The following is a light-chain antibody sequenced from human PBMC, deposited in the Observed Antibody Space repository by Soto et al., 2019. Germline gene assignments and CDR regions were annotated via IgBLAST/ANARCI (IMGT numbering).Light chain of an antibody. J-gene: IGLJ3*02. CDR3: LLSYSEAWV. CDR2: DTH. Sequence: QAVVTQEPSLTVSPGGTVTLTCGFSTGAVTSGHFPFWFQQKPGQAPTTLISDTHNKHSWTPARFSGSLLGGKAALTLSGAQPEDEANYYCLLSYSEAWVFGGGTKLTVL. CDR1: TGAVTSGHF. V-gene: IGLV7-46*01.